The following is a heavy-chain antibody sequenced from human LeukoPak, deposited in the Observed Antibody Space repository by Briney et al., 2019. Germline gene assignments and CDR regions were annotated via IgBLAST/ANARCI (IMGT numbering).Heavy chain of an antibody. CDR1: GFTFSSYG. D-gene: IGHD3-22*01. J-gene: IGHJ4*02. CDR2: IWYDGSNK. CDR3: AKFLNYYDSSGYYYYFDY. Sequence: GGSLRLSCAASGFTFSSYGMHWVRQAPGKGLEWVAVIWYDGSNKYYADSVKGRFTISRDNSKNTLYLQMNSLRAEDTAVYYCAKFLNYYDSSGYYYYFDYWGQGTLVTVSS. V-gene: IGHV3-33*06.